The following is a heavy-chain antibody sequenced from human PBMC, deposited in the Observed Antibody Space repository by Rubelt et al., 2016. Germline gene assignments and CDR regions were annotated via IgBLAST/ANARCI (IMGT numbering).Heavy chain of an antibody. V-gene: IGHV4-34*01. CDR3: ARGEVVTPHGMDV. CDR2: INNSGST. CDR1: GGSFSGYY. D-gene: IGHD4-23*01. Sequence: QVQLQQWGAGLLKPSETLSLTCAVYGGSFSGYYWSWIRQPPGKGLEWIGEINNSGSTNYNPSLKSRVTISVDTSKNQFSLKLSSVTAADTAVYYCARGEVVTPHGMDVWGQGTTVTVSS. J-gene: IGHJ6*02.